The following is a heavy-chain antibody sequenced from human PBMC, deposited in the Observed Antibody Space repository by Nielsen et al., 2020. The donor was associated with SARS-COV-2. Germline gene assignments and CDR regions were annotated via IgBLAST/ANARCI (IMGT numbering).Heavy chain of an antibody. D-gene: IGHD6-13*01. V-gene: IGHV3-48*01. Sequence: GESLKISYAASGFTFSNHAMNWVRQAPGKGLEWVAHISSNGWTPYYADSVRGRYTISRDNAKDSLYLQMNNLRAEDTAVYYCALGVMDVWGQGTTVTVSS. CDR1: GFTFSNHA. CDR2: ISSNGWTP. CDR3: ALGVMDV. J-gene: IGHJ6*02.